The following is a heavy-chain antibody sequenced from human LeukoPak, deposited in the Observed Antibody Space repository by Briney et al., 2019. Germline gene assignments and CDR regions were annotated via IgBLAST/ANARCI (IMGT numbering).Heavy chain of an antibody. Sequence: ASVKVSCKASGYTFTSYGISWVRQAPGQGLEWMGWINPNSGGTNYAQKFQGRVTMTRDTSISTAYMELSRLRSDDTAVYYCARAGRAFDIWGQGTMVTVSS. CDR3: ARAGRAFDI. V-gene: IGHV1-2*02. J-gene: IGHJ3*02. CDR2: INPNSGGT. CDR1: GYTFTSYG.